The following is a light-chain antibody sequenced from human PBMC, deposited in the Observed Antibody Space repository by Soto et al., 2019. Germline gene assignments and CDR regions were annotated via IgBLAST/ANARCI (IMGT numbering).Light chain of an antibody. CDR3: QQYNSFST. J-gene: IGKJ3*01. CDR2: KAS. CDR1: QSISSW. V-gene: IGKV1-5*03. Sequence: DIPMTQSPSTLSASVGDRVTITCRASQSISSWLAWYQQNPGKAPKLLIYKASSLESGVPSRFSGSGSGTEFTLTISSLQPDDFATYYCQQYNSFSTFGPGTKVDIK.